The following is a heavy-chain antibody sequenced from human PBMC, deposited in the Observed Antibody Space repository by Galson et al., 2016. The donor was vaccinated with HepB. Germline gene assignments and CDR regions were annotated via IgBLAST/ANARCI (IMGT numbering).Heavy chain of an antibody. Sequence: SVKVSCKASGGNFNNYAFSWVRQAPGQGPEWMGGVIGMYGTSVQAQNFQDRLTLNAVKSTTTAYMELTYLTSEDTAVYYCVKDIYGELNPWGQGTLVAVSS. J-gene: IGHJ5*02. V-gene: IGHV1-69*06. D-gene: IGHD1-7*01. CDR2: VIGMYGTS. CDR1: GGNFNNYA. CDR3: VKDIYGELNP.